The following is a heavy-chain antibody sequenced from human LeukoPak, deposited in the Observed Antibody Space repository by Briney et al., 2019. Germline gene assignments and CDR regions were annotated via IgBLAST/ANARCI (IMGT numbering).Heavy chain of an antibody. Sequence: SQTLSLTCTVSSGSISSGRYYWSWIRQPAGKGLEWIGYIYHSGSTYYNPSLKSRVTISVDRSKNQFSLKLSSVTAADTAVYYCAREKDGPVDYWGQGTLVTVSS. CDR2: IYHSGST. J-gene: IGHJ4*02. D-gene: IGHD3-10*01. V-gene: IGHV4-30-2*01. CDR1: SGSISSGRYY. CDR3: AREKDGPVDY.